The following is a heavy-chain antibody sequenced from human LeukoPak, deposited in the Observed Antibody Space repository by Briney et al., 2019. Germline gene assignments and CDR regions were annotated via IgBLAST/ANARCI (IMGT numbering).Heavy chain of an antibody. CDR1: GGSISSSSYY. D-gene: IGHD2-2*01. Sequence: SETLSLTCTVSGGSISSSSYYWGWIRQPPGKGLEWIGSIYYSGSTYYNPSLKSRVTISVDTSKNQFSLELSSVTAADTAVYYCASVSSTYYYGMDVWGQGTTVTVSS. V-gene: IGHV4-39*01. J-gene: IGHJ6*02. CDR2: IYYSGST. CDR3: ASVSSTYYYGMDV.